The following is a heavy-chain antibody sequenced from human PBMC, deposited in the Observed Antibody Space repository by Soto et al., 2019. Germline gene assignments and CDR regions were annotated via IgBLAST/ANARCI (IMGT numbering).Heavy chain of an antibody. Sequence: PGGSLRLSCAASGFTFSDYYMNWIRQAPGKGLEWVSYISRGAITIYYADSVKGRFTISRDKAKNSLYLQMNSLRAEDTAVYYCAGQYRSSSVEFWGQGTLVPGSS. D-gene: IGHD6-6*01. CDR1: GFTFSDYY. V-gene: IGHV3-11*01. J-gene: IGHJ4*02. CDR2: ISRGAITI. CDR3: AGQYRSSSVEF.